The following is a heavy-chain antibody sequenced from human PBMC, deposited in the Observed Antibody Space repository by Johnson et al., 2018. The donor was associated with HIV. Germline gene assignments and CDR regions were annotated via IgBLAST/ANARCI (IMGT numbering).Heavy chain of an antibody. V-gene: IGHV3-9*01. CDR1: GFTFDDYA. J-gene: IGHJ3*02. CDR3: AKDRGDYVLDAFDI. CDR2: ISWNSGSI. D-gene: IGHD4-17*01. Sequence: EVQLVESWGGLVQPGRSLRLSCAASGFTFDDYAMHWVRQAPGKGLEWVSVISWNSGSIGYADSVKGRFTISRDNAKNSQYLQMNSLRAEDTAVYYCAKDRGDYVLDAFDIWGQGTMVTVSS.